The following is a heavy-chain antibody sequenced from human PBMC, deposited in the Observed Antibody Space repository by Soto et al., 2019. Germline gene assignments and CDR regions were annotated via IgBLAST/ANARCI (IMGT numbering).Heavy chain of an antibody. V-gene: IGHV3-9*01. J-gene: IGHJ4*02. CDR2: ISWNSGSI. Sequence: GGSLRLSCAASGFTFDDYAVHWVRQAPGKGLKWVSGISWNSGSIGYADSVKGRFTISRDNAKNSLYLQMNSLRAEDTALYYCAKASYYYDSSGYLSPLDYWGQGTLVTVSS. CDR1: GFTFDDYA. D-gene: IGHD3-22*01. CDR3: AKASYYYDSSGYLSPLDY.